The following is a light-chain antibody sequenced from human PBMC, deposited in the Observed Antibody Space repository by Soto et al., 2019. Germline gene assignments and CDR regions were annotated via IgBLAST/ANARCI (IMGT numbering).Light chain of an antibody. V-gene: IGKV3-15*01. J-gene: IGKJ1*01. CDR3: QQYGNSRGT. CDR2: GAS. CDR1: RSVSSN. Sequence: PGERATLSCRASRSVSSNLAWYQQKPGQAPRLLIYGASTRATGIPARFSGSGSGTDFTLTISGLEPEDFAVYYCQQYGNSRGTFGQGTKVDIK.